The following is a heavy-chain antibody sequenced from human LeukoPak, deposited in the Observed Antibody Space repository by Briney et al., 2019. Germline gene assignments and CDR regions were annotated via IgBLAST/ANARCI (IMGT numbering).Heavy chain of an antibody. CDR2: ISSSSSTI. CDR1: GFTFSSYS. J-gene: IGHJ4*02. V-gene: IGHV3-48*01. D-gene: IGHD3-22*01. CDR3: ARELPYYYDSSGYFDY. Sequence: PGGSLRLSCAASGFTFSSYSMNWVRQAPGKGLEWVSYISSSSSTIYYADSVKGRFTISRDNAKNSLYLQMNSLRAEDTAVYYCARELPYYYDSSGYFDYWGQGTLVTVSS.